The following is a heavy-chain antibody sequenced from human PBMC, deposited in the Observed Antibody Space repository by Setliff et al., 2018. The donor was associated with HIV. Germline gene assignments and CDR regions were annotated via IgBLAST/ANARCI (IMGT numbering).Heavy chain of an antibody. V-gene: IGHV1-8*02. CDR2: MNPYSGNT. CDR3: AREGDPFGAAAYNWFDP. Sequence: ASVKVSCKASGYTFTNYDINWVRQATGQGLEWMGWMNPYSGNTGYAQKFQGRVTMTRNTSITTAYMELTGLRSDDTAVYYCAREGDPFGAAAYNWFDPWGQGTRVTVSS. D-gene: IGHD3-3*01. J-gene: IGHJ5*02. CDR1: GYTFTNYD.